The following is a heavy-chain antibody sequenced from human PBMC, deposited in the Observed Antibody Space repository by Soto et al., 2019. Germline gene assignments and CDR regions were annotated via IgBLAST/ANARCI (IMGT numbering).Heavy chain of an antibody. CDR3: AKGWQVRGGQFDY. CDR2: ISDSGDTT. D-gene: IGHD6-19*01. J-gene: IGHJ4*02. V-gene: IGHV3-23*01. CDR1: GFTFSTYV. Sequence: EVQLLESGGNLVQPGGSLRLSCIASGFTFSTYVMSWVRQSPGKVLEWVSGISDSGDTTYSADFVKGRFTISRDNSKNTLYLQMNSLRAEDTAVYYCAKGWQVRGGQFDYWGQGTLVSVSS.